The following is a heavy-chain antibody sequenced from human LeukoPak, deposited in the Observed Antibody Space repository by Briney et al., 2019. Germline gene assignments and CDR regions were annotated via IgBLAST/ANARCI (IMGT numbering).Heavy chain of an antibody. J-gene: IGHJ4*02. CDR2: VSYDGTKE. Sequence: GGSLRLSCTASGFIFSSFAMHWVRQAPGRGLEWVAVVSYDGTKESYADSVKGRFTISRDNSKNTLYLQMNSLGAEDTAVYYCVNQLGWVALGYWGQGTLVTVSS. D-gene: IGHD1-1*01. CDR1: GFIFSSFA. V-gene: IGHV3-30*01. CDR3: VNQLGWVALGY.